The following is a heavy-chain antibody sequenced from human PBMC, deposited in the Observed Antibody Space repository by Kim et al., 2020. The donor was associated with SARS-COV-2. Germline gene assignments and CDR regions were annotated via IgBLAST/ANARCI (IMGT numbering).Heavy chain of an antibody. Sequence: SVKVSCKASGGTFSSYAISWVRQAPGQGLEWMGGIIPIFGTANYAQKFQGRVTITADESTSTAYMELSSLRSEDTAVYYCASGKATIRSYYYYYGMDVWGQGTTVTVSS. CDR2: IIPIFGTA. CDR1: GGTFSSYA. J-gene: IGHJ6*02. V-gene: IGHV1-69*13. D-gene: IGHD5-12*01. CDR3: ASGKATIRSYYYYYGMDV.